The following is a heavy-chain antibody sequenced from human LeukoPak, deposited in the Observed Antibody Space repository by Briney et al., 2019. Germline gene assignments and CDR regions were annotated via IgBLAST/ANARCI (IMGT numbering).Heavy chain of an antibody. CDR3: AKDLKSGYYFGQFDY. V-gene: IGHV3-23*01. Sequence: LPGGSLRLSCAASGFTFSSYAMSWVRQAPGKGLEWVSAISGSGGSTYYADSVKGRFTISRDNSKNTLYLQTNSLRAEDTAVYYCAKDLKSGYYFGQFDYWGQGTLVTVSS. CDR1: GFTFSSYA. J-gene: IGHJ4*02. CDR2: ISGSGGST. D-gene: IGHD3-22*01.